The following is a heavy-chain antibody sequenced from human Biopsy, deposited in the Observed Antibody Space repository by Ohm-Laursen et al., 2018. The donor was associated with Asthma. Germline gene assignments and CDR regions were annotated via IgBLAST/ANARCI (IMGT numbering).Heavy chain of an antibody. J-gene: IGHJ4*02. V-gene: IGHV3-30-3*01. Sequence: SLRLSCAASGFTFSSYAMHWVRQAPGKGLELVAVISYDGSNKYYADSVKGRFTISRDNSKNTLYLQMNSLGAEDTAVYYCARDLHPANHLGELSEGFDDWGQGTLVTVSS. CDR1: GFTFSSYA. CDR2: ISYDGSNK. CDR3: ARDLHPANHLGELSEGFDD. D-gene: IGHD3-16*02.